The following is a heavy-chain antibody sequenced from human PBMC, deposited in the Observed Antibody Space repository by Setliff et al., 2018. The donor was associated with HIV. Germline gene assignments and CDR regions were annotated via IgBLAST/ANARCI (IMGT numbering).Heavy chain of an antibody. CDR3: AKGYYYDRVEGFDI. CDR1: GGTFNNYA. J-gene: IGHJ3*02. V-gene: IGHV1-69*13. CDR2: IIPLFGTT. D-gene: IGHD3-22*01. Sequence: GASVKVSCKASGGTFNNYAISWVRQAPGQGLEWVGGIIPLFGTTNYALKFQGRVTMTANESTNTAHMELSSLRAEDTAIYYCAKGYYYDRVEGFDIWGQGTMVTVSS.